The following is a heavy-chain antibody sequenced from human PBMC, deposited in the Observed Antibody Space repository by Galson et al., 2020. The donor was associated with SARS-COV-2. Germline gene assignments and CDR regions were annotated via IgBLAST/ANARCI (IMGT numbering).Heavy chain of an antibody. D-gene: IGHD3-3*01. J-gene: IGHJ5*02. CDR2: IYDSTTT. V-gene: IGHV4-30-4*07. CDR1: GASISSGGYS. Sequence: SETLSLTCAVSGASISSGGYSWSWHRQPPGKGLEWIGYIYDSTTTYYNPSLKSRLTISIDTSKSQFSLKLSAVTAAATAVYFCGRGITIVGVDGHAGWFDPWCQGTRGTGSS. CDR3: GRGITIVGVDGHAGWFDP.